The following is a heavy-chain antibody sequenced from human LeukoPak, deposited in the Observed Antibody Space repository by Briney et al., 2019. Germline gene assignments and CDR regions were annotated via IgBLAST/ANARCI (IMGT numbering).Heavy chain of an antibody. J-gene: IGHJ3*02. CDR3: ARAGWSGEPNDAFDI. CDR1: GGSISSYY. CDR2: IYYSGST. V-gene: IGHV4-59*01. D-gene: IGHD3-10*01. Sequence: SETLSLTCTVSGGSISSYYWSWIRQPPGKGLEWIGYIYYSGSTNYNPSLKSRVTISVDTSKNQFSLKLSSVTAADTAVYYCARAGWSGEPNDAFDIWGQGTMVNVAS.